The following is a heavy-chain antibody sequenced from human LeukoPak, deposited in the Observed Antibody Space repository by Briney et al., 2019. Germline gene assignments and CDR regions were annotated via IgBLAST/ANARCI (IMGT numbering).Heavy chain of an antibody. J-gene: IGHJ5*02. CDR2: IYYSGST. D-gene: IGHD2-15*01. Sequence: SETLSLTCTVSGGSISSHYWSWIRQPPGKGLEWIGYIYYSGSTNYNPSLKSRVTISVDTSKNQFSLKLSSVTAADTAVYYCARKVVASAGSWFDPWGQGTLVTVSP. V-gene: IGHV4-59*11. CDR1: GGSISSHY. CDR3: ARKVVASAGSWFDP.